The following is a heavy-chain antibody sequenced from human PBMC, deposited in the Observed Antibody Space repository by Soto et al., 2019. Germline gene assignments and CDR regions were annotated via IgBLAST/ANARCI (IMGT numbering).Heavy chain of an antibody. CDR3: ASGDHDYSNSGWFDP. D-gene: IGHD4-4*01. CDR1: GYTCTIYA. Sequence: GASVKVSCKASGYTCTIYAMHCVLQSPVQRLEWMGCINAGNGNTKYSQKFQGRVTITRDTSASTAYMELSSLRSEDTAVYYCASGDHDYSNSGWFDPWGQGTLVTVSS. J-gene: IGHJ5*02. CDR2: INAGNGNT. V-gene: IGHV1-3*01.